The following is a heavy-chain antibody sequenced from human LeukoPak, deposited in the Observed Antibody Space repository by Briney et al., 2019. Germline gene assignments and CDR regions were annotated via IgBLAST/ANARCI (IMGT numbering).Heavy chain of an antibody. J-gene: IGHJ3*02. V-gene: IGHV4-34*01. CDR1: GGSISSGGYY. CDR2: INHSGST. Sequence: SETLSLTCAVSGGSISSGGYYWSWIRQPPGKGLEWIGEINHSGSTNYNPSLKSRVTISVDTSKNQFSLKLSSVTAADTAVYYCATPRSYYDSSHYYTHAFDIWGQGTMVTVSS. CDR3: ATPRSYYDSSHYYTHAFDI. D-gene: IGHD3-22*01.